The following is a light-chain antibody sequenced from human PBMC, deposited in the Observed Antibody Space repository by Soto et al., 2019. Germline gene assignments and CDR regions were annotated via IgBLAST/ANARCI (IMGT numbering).Light chain of an antibody. J-gene: IGKJ1*01. CDR2: GTS. Sequence: PAALSLSPGERATLSCRASQSVGSSYLAWYQQKPGQAPRVLIYGTSSRATGIPDRFSGSGSGTDFTLTISRLEPEDFAVYYCQQYTTSSWTFGQGTKVDIK. CDR3: QQYTTSSWT. CDR1: QSVGSSY. V-gene: IGKV3-20*01.